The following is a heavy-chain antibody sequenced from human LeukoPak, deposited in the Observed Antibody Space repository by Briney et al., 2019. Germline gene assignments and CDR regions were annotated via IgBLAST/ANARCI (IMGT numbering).Heavy chain of an antibody. CDR3: AKDEAWRPAAD. V-gene: IGHV3-23*01. Sequence: GGSLRLSCAASGFTFSSYAMSWVRQAPGKGLEWVAAILASGDTTYYADSVKGRFIISRDNSKDTLYLRVNSLRAEDTAIYFCAKDEAWRPAADWGQGALVTVSS. CDR1: GFTFSSYA. D-gene: IGHD2-2*01. CDR2: ILASGDTT. J-gene: IGHJ4*02.